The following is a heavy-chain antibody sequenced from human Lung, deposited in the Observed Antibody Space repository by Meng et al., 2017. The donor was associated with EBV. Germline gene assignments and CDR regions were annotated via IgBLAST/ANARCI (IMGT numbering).Heavy chain of an antibody. CDR1: GDSVASNSAG. CDR3: ARDWGDVRGGFDF. D-gene: IGHD3-10*02. J-gene: IGHJ4*02. V-gene: IGHV6-1*01. CDR2: TYYRSKYYN. Sequence: QVQLRNAGPVLVKPSHTLQLTCAISGDSVASNSAGWNWMRQSPSRGLEWLGRTYYRSKYYNDYALSVKSRITINPDTSKNQFSLQLNSVTPEDTAIYYCARDWGDVRGGFDFWGQGTLVTVSS.